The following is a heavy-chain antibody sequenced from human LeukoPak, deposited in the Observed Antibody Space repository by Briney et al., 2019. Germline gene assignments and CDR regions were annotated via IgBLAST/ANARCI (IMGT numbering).Heavy chain of an antibody. CDR3: AKGGARSSSPQADY. J-gene: IGHJ4*02. CDR1: GFTFSSYA. CDR2: ISGSGGIT. D-gene: IGHD6-6*01. Sequence: PGGSLRLSCAASGFTFSSYAMSWVRQARGKGLEWVSTISGSGGITYYADSVKGRFTISRDNAKNTLYLQMNSLRAEDTAVYYCAKGGARSSSPQADYWGQGTLVTASS. V-gene: IGHV3-23*01.